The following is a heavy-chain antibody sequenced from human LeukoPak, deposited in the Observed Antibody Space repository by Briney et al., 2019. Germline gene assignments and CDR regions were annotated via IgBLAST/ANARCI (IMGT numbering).Heavy chain of an antibody. J-gene: IGHJ3*02. CDR3: ARDRGRWLQLNAFDI. V-gene: IGHV4-59*01. Sequence: TSETLSLTCTVSGGSISSYYWSWIRQPPGKGLEWIGYIYYSGSTNYNPSLKSRVTISVDTSKNQFSLKLSSVTAADTAVYYCARDRGRWLQLNAFDIWGQGTMVTVSS. D-gene: IGHD5-24*01. CDR1: GGSISSYY. CDR2: IYYSGST.